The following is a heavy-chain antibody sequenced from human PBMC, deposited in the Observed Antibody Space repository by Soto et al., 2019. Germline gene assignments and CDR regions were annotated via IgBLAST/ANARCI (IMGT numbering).Heavy chain of an antibody. CDR3: ARGYCSGGICPIDY. D-gene: IGHD2-15*01. V-gene: IGHV1-18*01. CDR2: INPYNGNK. CDR1: GYIFTTNG. Sequence: QVQLVQSGAEVKKPGASVRVSCKASGYIFTTNGLSWVRQAPGQGLEWMGWINPYNGNKVYAQKFQGRGTMTIDTSTSTAYMELGSLRSDDTAVYYCARGYCSGGICPIDYWGQGTLVTVSS. J-gene: IGHJ4*02.